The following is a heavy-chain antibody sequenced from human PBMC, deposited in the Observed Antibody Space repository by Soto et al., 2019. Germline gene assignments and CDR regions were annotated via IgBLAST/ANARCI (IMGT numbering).Heavy chain of an antibody. CDR3: AREGGDILTGYYKGWFDP. D-gene: IGHD3-9*01. Sequence: ASVKVSCKASGGTFSSYAISWVRQAPGQGLEWMGIINPSGGSTSYAQKFQGRVTMTRDTSTSTVYMELSSLRSEDTAVYYCAREGGDILTGYYKGWFDPWGQGTLVTVSS. CDR1: GGTFSSYA. J-gene: IGHJ5*02. CDR2: INPSGGST. V-gene: IGHV1-46*01.